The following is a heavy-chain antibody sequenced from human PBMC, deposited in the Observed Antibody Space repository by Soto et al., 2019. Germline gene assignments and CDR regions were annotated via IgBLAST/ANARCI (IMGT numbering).Heavy chain of an antibody. J-gene: IGHJ5*02. D-gene: IGHD5-12*01. CDR3: ARDGGRDGYFGNWLDP. CDR1: GGTFSNYA. V-gene: IGHV1-69*12. Sequence: QVQLVQSGAEVKKPGSSVKVSCKASGGTFSNYAISWVRQAPGQGLERVGGIIPIFGTTNFAQKFQGRVTITAEESTTTAYMELSGLRSEDTAVYYCARDGGRDGYFGNWLDPWGQGTLVTVSS. CDR2: IIPIFGTT.